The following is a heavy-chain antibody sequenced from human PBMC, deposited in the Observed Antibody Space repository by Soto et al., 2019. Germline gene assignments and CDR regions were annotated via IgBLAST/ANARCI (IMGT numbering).Heavy chain of an antibody. CDR3: GGYMYGQGFQG. Sequence: QVQLVQPGAEVRKPGASVKVSCKASGDIFTNYDFNWVRQATGQGLEWIGWMRANSGDTGHDQKFQGRVRMTRDTSMSTAYMELSSLRAEDTAVYYCGGYMYGQGFQGWGQGNLVFVSS. CDR2: MRANSGDT. V-gene: IGHV1-8*01. D-gene: IGHD2-8*01. J-gene: IGHJ4*02. CDR1: GDIFTNYD.